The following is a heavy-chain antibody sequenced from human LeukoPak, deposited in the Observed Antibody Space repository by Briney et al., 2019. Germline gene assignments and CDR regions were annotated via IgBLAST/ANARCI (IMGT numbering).Heavy chain of an antibody. CDR2: INHSGST. Sequence: SETLSLTCAVYGGSFSGDYWSWIRQPPGKGLEWIGEINHSGSTNYNPSLKSRVTRSLDTSKNPFSLKLSSVTAADTAVYYCARGPKRAQYSSPVNWGQGTLVTVSS. CDR3: ARGPKRAQYSSPVN. CDR1: GGSFSGDY. J-gene: IGHJ4*02. V-gene: IGHV4-34*01. D-gene: IGHD6-6*01.